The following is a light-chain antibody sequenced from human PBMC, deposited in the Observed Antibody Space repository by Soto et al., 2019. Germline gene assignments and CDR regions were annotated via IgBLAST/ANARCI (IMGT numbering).Light chain of an antibody. CDR1: QNISSNY. CDR3: QQYVTSPWA. J-gene: IGKJ1*01. Sequence: EIVLTQSPDTLSLSPGERATLSCRASQNISSNYLGWYQKKVGQAPRLLIYGASSRATAIPERFSGSGSGTDFSLTTSRMEPEDFAVYYCQQYVTSPWAFGQGTKVAIE. CDR2: GAS. V-gene: IGKV3-20*01.